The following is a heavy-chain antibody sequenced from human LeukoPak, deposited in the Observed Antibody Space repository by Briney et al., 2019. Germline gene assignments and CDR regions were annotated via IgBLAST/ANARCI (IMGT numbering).Heavy chain of an antibody. CDR1: GYTFTGYY. Sequence: ASVKVSCKASGYTFTGYYMHWVRQAPGQGLEWMGWINPNSGGTNYAQRFQGRVTMTRDTSISTAYMELSRLRSDDTAVYYCARDEDDKAMFYMDVWGKGTTVTVSS. J-gene: IGHJ6*03. V-gene: IGHV1-2*02. D-gene: IGHD3-22*01. CDR3: ARDEDDKAMFYMDV. CDR2: INPNSGGT.